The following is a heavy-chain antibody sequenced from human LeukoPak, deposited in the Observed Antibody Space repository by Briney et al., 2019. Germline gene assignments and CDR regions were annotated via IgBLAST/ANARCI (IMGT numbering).Heavy chain of an antibody. CDR3: ARDPGWGGADY. V-gene: IGHV3-7*01. J-gene: IGHJ4*02. CDR1: GFTLSTSW. D-gene: IGHD7-27*01. Sequence: PGGSLRLSCAVSGFTLSTSWMSWVRLAPGKGLEWVAEINPDGRVTFYAASVKGRFTISRDNAKNSVHLQMNSLRVEDTAVYYCARDPGWGGADYWGQSTLVTVSS. CDR2: INPDGRVT.